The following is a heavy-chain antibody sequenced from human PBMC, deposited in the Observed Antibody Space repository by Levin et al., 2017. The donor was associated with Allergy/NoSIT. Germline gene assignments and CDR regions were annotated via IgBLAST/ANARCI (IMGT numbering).Heavy chain of an antibody. CDR3: ARSSGLLDAFDI. D-gene: IGHD6-19*01. CDR2: ISYDGSNK. V-gene: IGHV3-30*04. CDR1: GFTFSSYA. Sequence: GGSLRLSCAASGFTFSSYAMHWVRQAPGKGLEWVAVISYDGSNKYYADSVKGRFTISRDNSKNTLYLQMNSLRAEDTAVYYCARSSGLLDAFDIWGQGTMVTVSS. J-gene: IGHJ3*02.